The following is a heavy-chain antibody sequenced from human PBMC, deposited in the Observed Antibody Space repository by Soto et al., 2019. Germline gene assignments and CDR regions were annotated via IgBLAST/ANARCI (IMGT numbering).Heavy chain of an antibody. CDR1: GFSFSTSW. J-gene: IGHJ5*02. Sequence: GGSLRLSCAASGFSFSTSWMSWVRQAPGKGLEWVANLNTDGSEKYYVDSVKGRFTISRDNAKNSLYLQMDSLRAEDTAMYYCARDSNGYESWGRGTLVTVSS. D-gene: IGHD5-12*01. CDR3: ARDSNGYES. CDR2: LNTDGSEK. V-gene: IGHV3-7*01.